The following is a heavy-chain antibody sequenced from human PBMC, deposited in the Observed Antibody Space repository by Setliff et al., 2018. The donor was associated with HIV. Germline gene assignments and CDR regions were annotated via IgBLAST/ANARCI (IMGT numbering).Heavy chain of an antibody. V-gene: IGHV3-23*01. J-gene: IGHJ4*02. Sequence: GGSLRLSCVASGFTFSNYAMSWVRQAPGKGLEWVSGITGIGGGTYYADSVKGRFTISRDNSKNTLYLQMNSLSAEDTAVYYCASGYSSSSPRRDYWGQGTLVTVSS. CDR2: ITGIGGGT. CDR1: GFTFSNYA. CDR3: ASGYSSSSPRRDY. D-gene: IGHD6-6*01.